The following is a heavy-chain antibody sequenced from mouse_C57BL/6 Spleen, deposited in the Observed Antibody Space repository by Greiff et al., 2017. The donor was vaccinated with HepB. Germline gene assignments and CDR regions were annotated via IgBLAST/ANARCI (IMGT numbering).Heavy chain of an antibody. V-gene: IGHV1-69*01. CDR2: IDPSDSYT. CDR3: ARGEGSGAWFAY. CDR1: GYTFTSYW. Sequence: QVQLQQPGAELVMPGASVKLSCKASGYTFTSYWMHWVKQRPGQGLEWIGEIDPSDSYTSYNQKFKGKSTLTVDKSSSTAYMQLSSLTSEDSAVYYCARGEGSGAWFAYWGQGTLVTVSA. J-gene: IGHJ3*01.